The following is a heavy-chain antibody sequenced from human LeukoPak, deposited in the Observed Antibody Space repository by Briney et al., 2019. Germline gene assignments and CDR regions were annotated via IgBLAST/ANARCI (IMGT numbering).Heavy chain of an antibody. CDR1: GFTFRSYS. J-gene: IGHJ4*02. D-gene: IGHD3-9*01. CDR3: ARDLNYDILTGSLRAYFDS. V-gene: IGHV3-21*01. CDR2: ISGSSTYI. Sequence: GGSLRLSCVASGFTFRSYSMNWVRQAPGKGLECVSSISGSSTYIYYADSVKGRFTISRDNANNSLYLQMNSLRADDTAVYYCARDLNYDILTGSLRAYFDSWGQGTRVTVSS.